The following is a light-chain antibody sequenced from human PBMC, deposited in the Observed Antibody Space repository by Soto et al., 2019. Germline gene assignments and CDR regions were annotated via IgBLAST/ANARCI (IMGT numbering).Light chain of an antibody. Sequence: QSALTQPASVSESPGQSITISCTGTSSDVGGYNSVSWYQQHPGKAPKVMIYDVSNRPSGVSNRFSGSKSDNTASLTISGLQAEDEADYYCSSYTSSSSYVFGSGTKLTVL. CDR1: SSDVGGYNS. CDR2: DVS. J-gene: IGLJ1*01. V-gene: IGLV2-14*01. CDR3: SSYTSSSSYV.